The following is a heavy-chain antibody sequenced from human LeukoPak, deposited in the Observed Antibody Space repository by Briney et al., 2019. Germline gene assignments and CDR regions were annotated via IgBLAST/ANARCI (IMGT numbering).Heavy chain of an antibody. V-gene: IGHV4-34*01. CDR2: INHSGSA. CDR1: GGSFSGYY. D-gene: IGHD3-22*01. J-gene: IGHJ4*02. CDR3: ARPGYYDSSGGNDY. Sequence: SETLSLTCAVYGGSFSGYYWSWIRQPPGKGLEWIGEINHSGSANYNPSLKSRVTISVDTSKNQFSLKLSSVTAADTAVYYCARPGYYDSSGGNDYWGQGTLVTVSS.